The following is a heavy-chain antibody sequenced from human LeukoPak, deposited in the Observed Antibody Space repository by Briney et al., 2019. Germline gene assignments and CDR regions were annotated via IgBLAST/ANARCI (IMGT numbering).Heavy chain of an antibody. CDR2: ISAYNGNT. Sequence: WASVKVSCKASGYTFTSYGISWVRQAPGQGLEWMGWISAYNGNTNYAQKLQGRVTMTTDTSASTAYMELRSLRSDDTAVYYCARGSVYYYDSSGYHPFDYWGQGTLVTVSS. J-gene: IGHJ4*02. CDR1: GYTFTSYG. V-gene: IGHV1-18*01. D-gene: IGHD3-22*01. CDR3: ARGSVYYYDSSGYHPFDY.